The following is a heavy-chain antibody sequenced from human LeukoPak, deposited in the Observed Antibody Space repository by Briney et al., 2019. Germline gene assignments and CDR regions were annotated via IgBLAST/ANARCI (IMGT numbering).Heavy chain of an antibody. CDR2: ISSSGSTI. J-gene: IGHJ4*02. CDR1: GFTFSSYE. CDR3: ARGDSHVDVLLWFGELTWFAY. V-gene: IGHV3-48*03. D-gene: IGHD3-10*01. Sequence: GGTLRLSCAASGFTFSSYEMNWVRQAPGKGLEGVSYISSSGSTIYYADSVKGRFTISRDNAKNSLYLQMNSLRAEDTAVYYCARGDSHVDVLLWFGELTWFAYWGQGNLVTVSS.